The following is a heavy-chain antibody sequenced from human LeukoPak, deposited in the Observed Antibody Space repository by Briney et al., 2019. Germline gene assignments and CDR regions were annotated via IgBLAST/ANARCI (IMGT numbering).Heavy chain of an antibody. Sequence: KTSETLSLTCTVSGVSISSSYSYWGWIRQPPGMGLEWIGSIYYTGNTYYNASLKSQVSISIDTSKNQFSLKLSSVTAADTAVYYCARGTPNYDYVWGSYRSGFDYWGQGTLVTVSS. CDR3: ARGTPNYDYVWGSYRSGFDY. CDR1: GVSISSSYSY. V-gene: IGHV4-39*07. J-gene: IGHJ4*02. CDR2: IYYTGNT. D-gene: IGHD3-16*02.